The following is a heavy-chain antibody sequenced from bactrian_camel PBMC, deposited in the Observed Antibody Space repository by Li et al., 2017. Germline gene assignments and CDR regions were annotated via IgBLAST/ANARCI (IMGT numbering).Heavy chain of an antibody. CDR1: GYTYRDC. J-gene: IGHJ4*01. D-gene: IGHD7*01. Sequence: VQLVESGGGSVQAGGSLRLSCAASGYTYRDCMAWLRQAPGKEREGVAAIDSDGIASYADSVKGRFTISMDANTLYLQMNSLTPEDSAIYYCVAAPRYSTSCVEPLRTVWNYWGQGTQVTVS. CDR2: IDSDGIA. CDR3: VAAPRYSTSCVEPLRTVWNY. V-gene: IGHV3S26*01.